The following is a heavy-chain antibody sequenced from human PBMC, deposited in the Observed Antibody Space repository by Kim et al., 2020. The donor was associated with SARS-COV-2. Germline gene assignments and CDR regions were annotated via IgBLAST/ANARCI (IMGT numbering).Heavy chain of an antibody. Sequence: GRTNYNPALKRRVTISVDTSKNQVSLKLSSVSAADTAVYYCASHPDWLFPWGQGTLVTVSS. CDR2: GRT. V-gene: IGHV4-61*07. J-gene: IGHJ5*02. CDR3: ASHPDWLFP.